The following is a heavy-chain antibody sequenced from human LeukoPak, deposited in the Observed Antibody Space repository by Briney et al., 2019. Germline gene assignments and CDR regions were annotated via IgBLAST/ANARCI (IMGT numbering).Heavy chain of an antibody. Sequence: GGSLRLSCAASGFTFTTYWMSWVRQAPGKGLEWVSYISSSGSTIYYADSVKGRFTISRDNAKNSLYLQMNSLRAEDTAVYYCARDRGSVVVPAALDYWGQGTLVTVSS. CDR3: ARDRGSVVVPAALDY. J-gene: IGHJ4*02. CDR2: ISSSGSTI. D-gene: IGHD2-2*01. CDR1: GFTFTTYW. V-gene: IGHV3-48*04.